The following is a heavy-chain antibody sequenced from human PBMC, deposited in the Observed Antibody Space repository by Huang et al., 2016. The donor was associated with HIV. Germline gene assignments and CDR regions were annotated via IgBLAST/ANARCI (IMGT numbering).Heavy chain of an antibody. V-gene: IGHV3-9*01. CDR3: AKDLRGNYYYGMDV. Sequence: EVQLVESGGGLVQPGRSLRLSCAASGFTFDDYALHWVRQAPGKGLELVSGIRWNSGSIGYADSVKGRFTISRDNAKNSLYLQMNSLRAEDTALYYCAKDLRGNYYYGMDVWGQGTTVTVSS. J-gene: IGHJ6*02. CDR1: GFTFDDYA. CDR2: IRWNSGSI.